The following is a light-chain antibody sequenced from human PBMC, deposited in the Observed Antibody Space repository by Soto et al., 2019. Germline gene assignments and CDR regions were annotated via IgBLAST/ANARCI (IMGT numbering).Light chain of an antibody. V-gene: IGKV1-5*03. J-gene: IGKJ5*01. CDR1: QGIRND. CDR2: KAS. CDR3: QQYSSYSPIT. Sequence: DIQMTQSPSSLSASVGDRVTITCLASQGIRNDLGWYQQKPGKAPKRLIYKASVLETVAPSRFSGTGSGTEFTLTINGLQPDDFATYYCQQYSSYSPITFGQGTRLEIK.